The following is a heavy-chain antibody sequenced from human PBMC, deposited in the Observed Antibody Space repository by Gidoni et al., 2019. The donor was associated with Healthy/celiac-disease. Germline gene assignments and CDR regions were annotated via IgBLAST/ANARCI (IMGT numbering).Heavy chain of an antibody. Sequence: QVQLVESGGGVVQPGRSLRLSCAASGFTFSSYGMHWVRQAPGKGLEWVAVISYDGSNKYYADSVKGRFTISRDNSKNTLYLQMNSLRAEDTAVYYCAKSRGAAAGTGGWFDPWGQGTLVTVSS. V-gene: IGHV3-30*18. CDR1: GFTFSSYG. J-gene: IGHJ5*02. D-gene: IGHD6-13*01. CDR2: ISYDGSNK. CDR3: AKSRGAAAGTGGWFDP.